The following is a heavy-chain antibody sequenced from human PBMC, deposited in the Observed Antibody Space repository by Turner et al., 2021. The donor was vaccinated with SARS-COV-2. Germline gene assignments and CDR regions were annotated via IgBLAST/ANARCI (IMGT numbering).Heavy chain of an antibody. V-gene: IGHV3-48*01. Sequence: EVQLVESGGGLVQPGGSLRLSCAASGFTFSSYSMNWVREAAGKGMEWVSYINSSNSTIYYADSVKGRFTTSRENAKNTLYLQMNSLRAEDTAVYYCARGGGHYWGQGTLVTVSS. CDR3: ARGGGHY. CDR2: INSSNSTI. D-gene: IGHD3-16*01. J-gene: IGHJ4*02. CDR1: GFTFSSYS.